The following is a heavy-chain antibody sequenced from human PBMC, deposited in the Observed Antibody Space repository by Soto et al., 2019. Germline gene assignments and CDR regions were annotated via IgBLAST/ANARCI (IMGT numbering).Heavy chain of an antibody. V-gene: IGHV4-59*01. D-gene: IGHD3-3*01. CDR3: ARVHNFGVVKSPYYFDY. CDR1: GGSISSYY. Sequence: PSETLSLTCTVSGGSISSYYWSWIRQPPGKGLEWIGYIYYSGSTNYNPSLKSRVTISVDTSKNQFSLKLSSVTAVDTAVYYCARVHNFGVVKSPYYFDYWGQGTLVTVSS. CDR2: IYYSGST. J-gene: IGHJ4*02.